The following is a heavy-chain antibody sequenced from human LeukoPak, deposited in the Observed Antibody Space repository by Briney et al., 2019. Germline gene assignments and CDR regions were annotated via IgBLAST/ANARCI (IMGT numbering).Heavy chain of an antibody. CDR3: ARDRPDYDFWSGLAAFDI. V-gene: IGHV1-8*02. Sequence: ASVKVSCKASGYTFTSYDINWVRQATGQGLEWMGWMNPNSGNTGYAQKFQGRVTMTTDTSTSTAYMELRSLRSDDTAVYYCARDRPDYDFWSGLAAFDIWGQGTMVTVSS. D-gene: IGHD3-3*01. J-gene: IGHJ3*02. CDR1: GYTFTSYD. CDR2: MNPNSGNT.